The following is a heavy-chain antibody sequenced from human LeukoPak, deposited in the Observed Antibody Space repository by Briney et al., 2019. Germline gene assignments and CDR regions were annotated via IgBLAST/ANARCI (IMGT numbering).Heavy chain of an antibody. V-gene: IGHV3-53*01. D-gene: IGHD6-19*01. CDR2: MYSGGTT. J-gene: IGHJ3*02. Sequence: PGGSLRLSCAASGFTFSSYEMNWVRQAPGKGLEWVSVMYSGGTTYYADSVKGRFSISRDKSKNTVYLQMSSLRAEDTAVYYCASPSSGQSFDIWGQGTMVTVSS. CDR3: ASPSSGQSFDI. CDR1: GFTFSSYE.